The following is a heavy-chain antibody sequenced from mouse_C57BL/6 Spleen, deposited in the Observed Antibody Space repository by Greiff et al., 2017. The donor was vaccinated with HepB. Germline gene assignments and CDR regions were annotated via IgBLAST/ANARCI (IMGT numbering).Heavy chain of an antibody. J-gene: IGHJ2*01. CDR3: ERRGVYYGNFDY. Sequence: VKLQESGAELARPGASVKLSCKASGYTFTSYGISWVKQRTGQGLEWIGEIYPRSGNTYYNEKFKGKATLTADKSSSTAYMELRSLTSEDSAVYFLERRGVYYGNFDYWGQGTTLTVSS. CDR1: GYTFTSYG. CDR2: IYPRSGNT. D-gene: IGHD2-1*01. V-gene: IGHV1-81*01.